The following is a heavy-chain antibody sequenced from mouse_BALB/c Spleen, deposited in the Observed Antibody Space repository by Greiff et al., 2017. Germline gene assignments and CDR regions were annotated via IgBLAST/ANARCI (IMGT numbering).Heavy chain of an antibody. CDR3: AKNYGGFDGYPFDY. D-gene: IGHD2-3*01. V-gene: IGHV2-5-1*01. J-gene: IGHJ2*01. Sequence: QVQLKESGPSLVQPSQSLSITCTVSGFSLTSYGVHWVRQSPGKGLEWLGVIWRGGSTDYNAAFMSRLSITKDNSKSQVFFKMNSLQADDTAIYYCAKNYGGFDGYPFDYWGQGTTLTVSS. CDR2: IWRGGST. CDR1: GFSLTSYG.